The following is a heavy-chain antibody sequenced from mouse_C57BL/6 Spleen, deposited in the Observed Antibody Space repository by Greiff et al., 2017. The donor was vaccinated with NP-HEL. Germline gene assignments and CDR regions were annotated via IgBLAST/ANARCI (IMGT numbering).Heavy chain of an antibody. J-gene: IGHJ2*01. Sequence: EVKLEESGGGLVKPGGSLKLSCAASGFTFSSYAMSWVRQTPEKRLEWVATISDGGSYTYYPDNVKGRFTISRDNAKNNLYLQMSHLKSEDTAMYYCARGCSVYFDYWGQGTTLTVSS. V-gene: IGHV5-4*03. CDR2: ISDGGSYT. CDR1: GFTFSSYA. CDR3: ARGCSVYFDY.